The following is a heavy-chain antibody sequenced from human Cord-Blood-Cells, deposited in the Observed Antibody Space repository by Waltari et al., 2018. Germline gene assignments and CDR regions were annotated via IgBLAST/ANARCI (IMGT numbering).Heavy chain of an antibody. CDR1: GYTFTGYY. V-gene: IGHV1-2*04. J-gene: IGHJ6*02. CDR3: ARGGRSSGYYYYGMDV. Sequence: QVQLVQSGAEVKKPGASVKVSCKASGYTFTGYYMHWVRQAPGQGLEWMGWINPNSGGTNYAQTFQGWVTMTRDTSISTAYMELSRLRSDDTAVYYCARGGRSSGYYYYGMDVWGQGTTVTVSS. CDR2: INPNSGGT. D-gene: IGHD6-19*01.